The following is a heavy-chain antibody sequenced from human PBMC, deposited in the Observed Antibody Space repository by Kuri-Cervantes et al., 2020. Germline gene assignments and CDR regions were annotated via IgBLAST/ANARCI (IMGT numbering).Heavy chain of an antibody. D-gene: IGHD3-16*01. J-gene: IGHJ4*02. CDR1: GYIFTDYY. Sequence: ASVKVSCKASGYIFTDYYMHWVRQAPGQGLEWMGWINPNSGGTNYAQKFQGWVTMTRDTSISTAYMELSRLRSDDTAVYYCARGPFYDYIWTGYYLDYWGQGTLVTVSS. V-gene: IGHV1-2*04. CDR2: INPNSGGT. CDR3: ARGPFYDYIWTGYYLDY.